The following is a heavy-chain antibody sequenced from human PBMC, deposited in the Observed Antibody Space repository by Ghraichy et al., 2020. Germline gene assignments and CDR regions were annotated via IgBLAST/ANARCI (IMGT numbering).Heavy chain of an antibody. J-gene: IGHJ6*02. CDR2: INPNSGGT. V-gene: IGHV1-2*02. Sequence: ASVKVSCKASGYTFTGYYMHWVRQAPGQGLEWMGWINPNSGGTNYAQKFQGRVTMTRDTSISTAYMELSRLRSDDTAVYYCARVRVREKVPYYYYGMDVWGQGTTVTVSS. D-gene: IGHD1-26*01. CDR3: ARVRVREKVPYYYYGMDV. CDR1: GYTFTGYY.